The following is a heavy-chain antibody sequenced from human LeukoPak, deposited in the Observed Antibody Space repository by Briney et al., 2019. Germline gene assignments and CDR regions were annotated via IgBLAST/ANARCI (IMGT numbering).Heavy chain of an antibody. CDR1: GYSISSGYY. CDR2: IFYSGST. Sequence: PSETLSLTCTVSGYSISSGYYWGWIRQPPGKGLEWIGYIFYSGSTNYNPSLKSRVTISVDTSKNQFSLKLSSVTAADTAVYYCARITPMVRGAQGLDVWGQGTMVTVSS. V-gene: IGHV4-38-2*02. D-gene: IGHD3-10*01. J-gene: IGHJ3*01. CDR3: ARITPMVRGAQGLDV.